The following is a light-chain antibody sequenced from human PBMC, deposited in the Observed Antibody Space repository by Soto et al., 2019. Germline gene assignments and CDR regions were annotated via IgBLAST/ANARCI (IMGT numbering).Light chain of an antibody. Sequence: EIVLTQSPATLSVSPGEGSTLXCRASQSVSSDLAWYQNNPGHAPRLLIYGASTRATGIPARFSGSGSGTDFTLAISRLEPEDFAVYYCQQFSSYPLTFGGGTKVDIK. CDR2: GAS. CDR3: QQFSSYPLT. J-gene: IGKJ4*01. V-gene: IGKV3-15*01. CDR1: QSVSSD.